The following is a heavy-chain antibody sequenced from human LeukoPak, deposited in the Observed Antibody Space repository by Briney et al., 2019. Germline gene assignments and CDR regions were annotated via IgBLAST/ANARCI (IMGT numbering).Heavy chain of an antibody. D-gene: IGHD3-16*02. V-gene: IGHV4-31*03. CDR3: ARDLDIRGWFDP. Sequence: SQTLSLTCTVSGGSISSGDYYWSWIRQPPGKGLEWIGYVYYTGSTYYNPSLKSRVTISVDTSKNQFSLKLTSATAADTAVYYCARDLDIRGWFDPWGQGTLVTVSS. CDR2: VYYTGST. CDR1: GGSISSGDYY. J-gene: IGHJ5*02.